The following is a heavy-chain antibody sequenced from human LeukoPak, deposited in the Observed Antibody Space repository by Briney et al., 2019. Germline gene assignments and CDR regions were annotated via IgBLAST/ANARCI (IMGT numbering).Heavy chain of an antibody. Sequence: ASVTVSCKASGYTFTSYGISWVRQAPGQGLEWMGWISAYNGNTNYAQKLQGRVTMTTDTSTSTAYMELRSLRSDDTAVYYCAREAGNARDWNDEVRAFDIWGQGTMVTVSS. CDR1: GYTFTSYG. J-gene: IGHJ3*02. V-gene: IGHV1-18*01. CDR2: ISAYNGNT. CDR3: AREAGNARDWNDEVRAFDI. D-gene: IGHD1-1*01.